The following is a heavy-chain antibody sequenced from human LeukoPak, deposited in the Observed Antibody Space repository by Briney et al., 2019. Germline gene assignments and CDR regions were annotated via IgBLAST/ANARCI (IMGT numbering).Heavy chain of an antibody. CDR2: IYYSGST. D-gene: IGHD6-19*01. J-gene: IGHJ4*02. V-gene: IGHV4-59*08. CDR1: GGSISSYY. CDR3: ARHAGGQQWLVQDY. Sequence: SETLSPTCTVSGGSISSYYWSWIRQPPGKGLEWIGYIYYSGSTNYNPSLKSRVTISVDTSKNQFSLKLSSVTAADTAVYYCARHAGGQQWLVQDYWGQGTLVTVSS.